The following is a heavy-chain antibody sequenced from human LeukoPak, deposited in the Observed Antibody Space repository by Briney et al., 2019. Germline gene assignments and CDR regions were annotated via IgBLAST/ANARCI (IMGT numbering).Heavy chain of an antibody. Sequence: SEALSLTCTVSGGSISSYYWSWIRQPPGKGLEWIGYIYYRGSTNYNPSLKGRVTISVDTSKNQFSLKLSSVTAADTAVYYCARDLGYYYDSSGFGYWGQGTLVTVSS. CDR3: ARDLGYYYDSSGFGY. CDR1: GGSISSYY. CDR2: IYYRGST. D-gene: IGHD3-22*01. V-gene: IGHV4-59*01. J-gene: IGHJ4*02.